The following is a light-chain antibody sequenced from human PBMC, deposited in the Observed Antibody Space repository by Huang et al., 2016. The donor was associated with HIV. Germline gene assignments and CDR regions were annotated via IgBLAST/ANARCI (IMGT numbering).Light chain of an antibody. CDR1: QSLLYSLNNKNY. Sequence: DIVMTQSPDSLSVSPGEMATIDCKSSQSLLYSLNNKNYLAWFQQKPGRPPKLLLYWASTRESGIPERFSGSGSGTDFTLTINNLQPEDVATYYCQQYYQNPQTFGQGT. J-gene: IGKJ5*01. V-gene: IGKV4-1*01. CDR2: WAS. CDR3: QQYYQNPQT.